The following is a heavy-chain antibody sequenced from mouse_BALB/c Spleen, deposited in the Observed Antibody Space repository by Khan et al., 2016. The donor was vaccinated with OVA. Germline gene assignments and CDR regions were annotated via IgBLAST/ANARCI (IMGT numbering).Heavy chain of an antibody. CDR1: GYSITSSYG. CDR3: ARTARIKY. D-gene: IGHD1-2*01. J-gene: IGHJ2*01. V-gene: IGHV3-2*02. CDR2: ISYSGST. Sequence: VQLKESGPGLVKPSQSLSLTCTVTGYSITSSYGWNWIRQFPGNQLEWMGYISYSGSTNYNPSLKSRISITRDTSKNQFFLQLNSVTTEDTATYYCARTARIKYWGQGTTLTVSS.